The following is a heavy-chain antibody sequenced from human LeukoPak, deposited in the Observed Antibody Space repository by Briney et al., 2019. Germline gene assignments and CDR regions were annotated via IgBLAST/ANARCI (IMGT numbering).Heavy chain of an antibody. D-gene: IGHD3-22*01. V-gene: IGHV5-51*01. CDR2: IYPGDSDT. Sequence: GESLKISCKGSGYSFTSYWIGWVRQMPGKGLEWMGIIYPGDSDTRYSPSFQGQVTISADKSISTAYLQWSSLKASDTAMYYCAMYYYDSQNWFDPWGQGTLVTVSS. J-gene: IGHJ5*02. CDR1: GYSFTSYW. CDR3: AMYYYDSQNWFDP.